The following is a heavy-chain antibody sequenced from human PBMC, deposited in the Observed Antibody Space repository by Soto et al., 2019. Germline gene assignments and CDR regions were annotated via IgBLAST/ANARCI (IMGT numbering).Heavy chain of an antibody. CDR3: ARGIATGQLDP. CDR2: INPDNGNT. V-gene: IGHV1-3*01. CDR1: GYNFTRYT. Sequence: QVQLVQSGAEVKKPGASVKISCKASGYNFTRYTVNWVRQAPGQRLEWMGWINPDNGNTKSSQKFQDRVIITRDTSASTAYMDLGSLRSEDTAVYYCARGIATGQLDPWGQGTLVTVSS. D-gene: IGHD2-15*01. J-gene: IGHJ5*02.